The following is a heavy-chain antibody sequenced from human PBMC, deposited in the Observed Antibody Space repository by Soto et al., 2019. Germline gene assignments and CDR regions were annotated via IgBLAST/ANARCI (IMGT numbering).Heavy chain of an antibody. Sequence: EVQLLESGGGLVQPGGSLRLSCAASGFTFNTYTMTWVRQAPGKGLEWVSAITGAGAKTNYAASVKGRFTISRDNSKSTLFLQMDRLRAEDTAVYYCAKSRGGLNAFDIWGQGTMVTVSS. CDR2: ITGAGAKT. J-gene: IGHJ3*02. D-gene: IGHD3-10*01. CDR3: AKSRGGLNAFDI. V-gene: IGHV3-23*01. CDR1: GFTFNTYT.